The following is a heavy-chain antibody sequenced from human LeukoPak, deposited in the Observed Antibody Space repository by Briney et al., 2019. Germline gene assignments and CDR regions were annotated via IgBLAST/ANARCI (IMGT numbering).Heavy chain of an antibody. Sequence: SETLSLTCTVSGGSISSSSYYWGWIRQPPGKGLEWIGSIYYSGSTYYNPSLKSRVTISVDTSKNQFSLKLSSVTAADTAVYYCAREKLYYYGSGDDAFDIWGQGTMVTVSS. D-gene: IGHD3-10*01. J-gene: IGHJ3*02. CDR3: AREKLYYYGSGDDAFDI. V-gene: IGHV4-39*07. CDR1: GGSISSSSYY. CDR2: IYYSGST.